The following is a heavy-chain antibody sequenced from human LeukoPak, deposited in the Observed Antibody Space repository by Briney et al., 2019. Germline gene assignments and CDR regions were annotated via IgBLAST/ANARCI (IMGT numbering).Heavy chain of an antibody. D-gene: IGHD2-15*01. CDR1: GGTFSSYA. Sequence: ASVKVSCKASGGTFSSYAISWVRQAPGQGLEWMGGIIPIFGTANYAQKFQGRVTITADESTSTAYMELSSLRSEDTAVYYCARRYCSGGSCYFYYWGQGTLVTVSS. CDR3: ARRYCSGGSCYFYY. CDR2: IIPIFGTA. V-gene: IGHV1-69*13. J-gene: IGHJ4*02.